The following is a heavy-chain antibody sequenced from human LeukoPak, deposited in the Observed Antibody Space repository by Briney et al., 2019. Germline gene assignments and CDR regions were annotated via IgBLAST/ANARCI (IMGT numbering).Heavy chain of an antibody. CDR3: ARGPGIAVNDAFDI. V-gene: IGHV3-66*01. J-gene: IGHJ3*02. CDR2: IYSDGST. CDR1: GFIVSGDF. D-gene: IGHD6-19*01. Sequence: GGSLRLSCAASGFIVSGDFMSWVRQAPGKGLEWVSVIYSDGSTYYADSVKGRFTISRDNSKNTLYLQMNSLRAEDTAVYYCARGPGIAVNDAFDIWGQGTMVTVSS.